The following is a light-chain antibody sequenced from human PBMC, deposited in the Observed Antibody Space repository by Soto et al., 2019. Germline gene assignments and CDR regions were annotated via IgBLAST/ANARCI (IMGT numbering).Light chain of an antibody. CDR3: QQYGTSEII. Sequence: EFGLTQSPGTLSLSPGERATLSCRASQSLTNSFMAWYQQKPGQAPRLLIYDTSSRASGIPDRFSGSGSGTDFTLTISRLETEDFAVFYCQQYGTSEIIFGQGTRLEIK. V-gene: IGKV3-20*01. J-gene: IGKJ5*01. CDR2: DTS. CDR1: QSLTNSF.